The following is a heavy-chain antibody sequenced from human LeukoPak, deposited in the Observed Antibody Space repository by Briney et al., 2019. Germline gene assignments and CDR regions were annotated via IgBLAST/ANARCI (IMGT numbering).Heavy chain of an antibody. D-gene: IGHD3-22*01. CDR1: GYIFTAYF. V-gene: IGHV1-2*02. CDR2: INPVNGGS. Sequence: ASVKVSCKASGYIFTAYFLHWVRQAPGQGPEWMGWINPVNGGSEYAQKFQGRVTMTRDTSISTAYMELSRLRSDDTAVYYCAGDQYYYDSSGYYPLDYWGQGTLVTVSS. CDR3: AGDQYYYDSSGYYPLDY. J-gene: IGHJ4*02.